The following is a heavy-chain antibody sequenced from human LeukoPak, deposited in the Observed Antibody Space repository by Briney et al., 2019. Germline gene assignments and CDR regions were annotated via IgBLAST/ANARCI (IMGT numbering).Heavy chain of an antibody. CDR2: IRSKANSYAT. V-gene: IGHV3-73*01. D-gene: IGHD3-22*01. Sequence: PGGSLRLSCAASGFTFSGSAMHWVRQASGKGLEWVGRIRSKANSYATAYAASVKGRFTISRDDSKNTAYLQMNSLKTEDTAVYYCTRPYYYDSGGYRDYWGQGTLVTVSS. CDR1: GFTFSGSA. CDR3: TRPYYYDSGGYRDY. J-gene: IGHJ4*02.